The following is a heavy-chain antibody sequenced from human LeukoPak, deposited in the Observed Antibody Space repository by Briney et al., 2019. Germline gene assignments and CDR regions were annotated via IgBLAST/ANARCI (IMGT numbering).Heavy chain of an antibody. Sequence: GGSLRLSCAASGFTFGSYSMNWVRRAPGKGLEWVSSIRSSSSYIYYADSVKGRFTISRDNAKNSLYLQMNSLRAEDTAVYYCARDCWATYYYDSSGYCPFDYWGQGTLVTVSS. D-gene: IGHD3-22*01. V-gene: IGHV3-21*01. CDR3: ARDCWATYYYDSSGYCPFDY. CDR1: GFTFGSYS. J-gene: IGHJ4*02. CDR2: IRSSSSYI.